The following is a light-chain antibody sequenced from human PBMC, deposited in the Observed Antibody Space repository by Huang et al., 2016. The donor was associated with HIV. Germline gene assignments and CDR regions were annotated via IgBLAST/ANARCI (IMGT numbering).Light chain of an antibody. CDR1: QNISNDY. V-gene: IGKV3-20*01. CDR2: GAS. J-gene: IGKJ2*01. CDR3: QQYDSSPTT. Sequence: EIVLTQSPGALSLSPGARATLSCRSSQNISNDYLAWYQQKPGQAPSLLIYGASRRATGVPDRFSGSGSGTKFTLTITRLRPEDCAVFFCQQYDSSPTTFGQGTNLEIK.